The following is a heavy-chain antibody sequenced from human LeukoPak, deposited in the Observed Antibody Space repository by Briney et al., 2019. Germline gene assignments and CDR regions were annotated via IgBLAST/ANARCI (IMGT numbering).Heavy chain of an antibody. CDR2: INPNSGGT. V-gene: IGHV1-2*02. CDR3: ARVWREVTAIFGY. D-gene: IGHD2-21*02. J-gene: IGHJ4*02. Sequence: GASVKVSCKASGYTFTGYYMHWVRQAPGQGLEWMGWINPNSGGTNYAQKFQGRVTMTRDTSISTAYMELSRLRSDDTAVYYCARVWREVTAIFGYWGQGTLVTVSS. CDR1: GYTFTGYY.